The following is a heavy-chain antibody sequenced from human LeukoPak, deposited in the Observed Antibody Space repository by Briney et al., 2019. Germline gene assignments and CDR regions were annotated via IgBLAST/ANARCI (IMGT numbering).Heavy chain of an antibody. CDR2: ISRSSTTI. CDR3: AKGGYDFWSGYYMEYYFDY. J-gene: IGHJ4*02. D-gene: IGHD3-3*01. Sequence: GGSLRLSCAASGFTFSSYSMNWVRQAPGRGPEWLSYISRSSTTIFYADSVKGRFTISRDNAKNSLYLQMNSLRAEDTAVYYCAKGGYDFWSGYYMEYYFDYWGQGTLVTVSS. V-gene: IGHV3-48*04. CDR1: GFTFSSYS.